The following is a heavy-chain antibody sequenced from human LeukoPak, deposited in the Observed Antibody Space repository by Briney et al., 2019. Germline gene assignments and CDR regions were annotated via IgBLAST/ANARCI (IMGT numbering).Heavy chain of an antibody. CDR1: GFTFSSYA. J-gene: IGHJ4*02. Sequence: PGGSLRLSCAAAGFTFSSYAMSWVRQAPGKVQEWVSAISGSGGSTYYADSVKGRFTISRDNSKNTLYLQMNSLRAEDTAVYYCAKDPRPAVAAAILFDYWGQGTLVTVSS. CDR2: ISGSGGST. CDR3: AKDPRPAVAAAILFDY. D-gene: IGHD6-19*01. V-gene: IGHV3-23*01.